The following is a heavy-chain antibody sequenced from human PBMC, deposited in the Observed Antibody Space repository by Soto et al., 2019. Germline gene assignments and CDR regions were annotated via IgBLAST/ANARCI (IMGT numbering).Heavy chain of an antibody. J-gene: IGHJ1*01. CDR1: GFTFRSYW. CDR3: ARWAMAGNEVPGD. V-gene: IGHV3-7*05. Sequence: EGQLVESGGGLVQPGGSLRLSCQVSGFTFRSYWMTWVRRAPGKGLEWVANINLDGSEKYYVDAVKGRFTISRDNAKNSLHLDLLDLRANDTAVYYCARWAMAGNEVPGDWGQGTLVTVSS. CDR2: INLDGSEK. D-gene: IGHD1-1*01.